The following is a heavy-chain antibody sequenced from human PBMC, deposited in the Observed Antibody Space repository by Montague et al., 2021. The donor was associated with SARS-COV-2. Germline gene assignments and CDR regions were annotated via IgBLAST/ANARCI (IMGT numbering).Heavy chain of an antibody. CDR1: GYPFTSYD. V-gene: IGHV1-8*01. CDR2: MNPNSGNT. D-gene: IGHD3-10*01. Sequence: SGKVSFKASGYPFTSYDINWVRQAAGQGLGWMGWMNPNSGNTGYAQKLQGRVTMTRDTSMNTAHMELSSLRSEDTAVYYSARASLVRGVIITRVRYSYYMDVWGKGTTVTVS. CDR3: ARASLVRGVIITRVRYSYYMDV. J-gene: IGHJ6*03.